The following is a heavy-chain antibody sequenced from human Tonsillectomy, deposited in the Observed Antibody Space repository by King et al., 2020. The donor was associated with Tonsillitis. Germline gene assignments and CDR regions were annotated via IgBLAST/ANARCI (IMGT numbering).Heavy chain of an antibody. D-gene: IGHD3-10*01. J-gene: IGHJ4*02. V-gene: IGHV4-59*01. CDR1: GGSMSASY. Sequence: QLQEAGPGLVKPSETLSLTCTVSGGSMSASYWSWIRQPPGKPLDWIVYIYYRGTTKYNASRKGRVTISADTSANQFSLKLTPVTAADTAVYYCARDYGSGTYYKRPLTYWGQGTLVTVSS. CDR3: ARDYGSGTYYKRPLTY. CDR2: IYYRGTT.